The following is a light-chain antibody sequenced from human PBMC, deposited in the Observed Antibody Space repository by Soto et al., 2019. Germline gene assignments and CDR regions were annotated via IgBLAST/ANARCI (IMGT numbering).Light chain of an antibody. CDR1: QSVLYSSKNKNY. CDR3: QQYYTTPPT. V-gene: IGKV4-1*01. Sequence: DIVMTQSPDSLAVSLGERATINCMSSQSVLYSSKNKNYLAWYQQKPGQPPKLLIYWASTRESGVPDRFSGSGSGTDFTLTISSLQAGDVAVYYCQQYYTTPPTFGGGTKVDIK. CDR2: WAS. J-gene: IGKJ4*01.